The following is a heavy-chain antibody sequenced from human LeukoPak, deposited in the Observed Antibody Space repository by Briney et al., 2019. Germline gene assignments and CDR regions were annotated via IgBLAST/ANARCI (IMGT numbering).Heavy chain of an antibody. CDR2: ISGSIITI. D-gene: IGHD6-13*01. J-gene: IGHJ4*02. V-gene: IGHV3-48*02. Sequence: GGSLRLSCAASGFTFSSYSMNWVRQAPGKGLEWVSYISGSIITIFYADSVEGRFTISRDSAKNSLYLQMNSLRDEDTAVYYCARAKTIAAAGTFDYWGQGTLVTVSS. CDR3: ARAKTIAAAGTFDY. CDR1: GFTFSSYS.